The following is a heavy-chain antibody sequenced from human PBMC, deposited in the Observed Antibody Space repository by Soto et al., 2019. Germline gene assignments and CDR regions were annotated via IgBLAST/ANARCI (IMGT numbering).Heavy chain of an antibody. CDR1: GGSISVYY. CDR2: IYASGSP. CDR3: ARGVGSSPPRY. V-gene: IGHV4-59*01. Sequence: SETLSLTCTISGGSISVYYWSCIRQSPGQALEWIVYIYASGSPYYNPSLRSRVLISADTSKNQVSLELTSATAADTAVYFCARGVGSSPPRYWGRGTLVT. J-gene: IGHJ4*02. D-gene: IGHD1-26*01.